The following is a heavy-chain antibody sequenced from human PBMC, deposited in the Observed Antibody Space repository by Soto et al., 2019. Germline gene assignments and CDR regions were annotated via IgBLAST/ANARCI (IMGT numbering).Heavy chain of an antibody. CDR3: VRYSHGDY. V-gene: IGHV3-74*01. J-gene: IGHJ4*02. D-gene: IGHD1-26*01. CDR1: GFTFSNYW. Sequence: EVQLVESGGGLVQPGGSLRLSCAGSGFTFSNYWMHWVRQAPGKGLEWVSRIDHDGPTDYADSVRGRFTISRDNAENTLYRQMNSLRPEDTAVYYCVRYSHGDYWGQGTLVTVSS. CDR2: IDHDGPT.